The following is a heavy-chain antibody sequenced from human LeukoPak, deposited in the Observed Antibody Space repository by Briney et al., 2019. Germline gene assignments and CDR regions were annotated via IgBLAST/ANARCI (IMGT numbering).Heavy chain of an antibody. V-gene: IGHV3-23*01. Sequence: PGGSLRLSCAASGFTFSSYAMSWVRQAPVKGLEWVSAISGSGGSTYYADSVKGRFTISRDNSKNTLYLQMNSLRAEDTAVYYCAKPTYSNYGNNWFDPWGQGTLVTVSS. CDR3: AKPTYSNYGNNWFDP. CDR1: GFTFSSYA. J-gene: IGHJ5*02. D-gene: IGHD4-4*01. CDR2: ISGSGGST.